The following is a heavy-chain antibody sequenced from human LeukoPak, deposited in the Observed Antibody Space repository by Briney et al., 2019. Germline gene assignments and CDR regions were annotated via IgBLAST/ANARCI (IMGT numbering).Heavy chain of an antibody. D-gene: IGHD3-16*01. Sequence: PGGSQRLSCAASGFTFSSYSMNWVRQAPGKGLEWVSSISSSSYIYYADSVKGRFTISRDNAKNSLYLQMNSLRAEDTAVYYCARGGSPGVTQYYFDYWGQGTLVTVSS. V-gene: IGHV3-21*01. CDR2: ISSSSYI. CDR1: GFTFSSYS. CDR3: ARGGSPGVTQYYFDY. J-gene: IGHJ4*02.